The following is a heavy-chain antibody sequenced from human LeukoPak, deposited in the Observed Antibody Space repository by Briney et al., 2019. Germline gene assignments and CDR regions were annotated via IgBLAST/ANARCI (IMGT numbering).Heavy chain of an antibody. V-gene: IGHV5-51*01. CDR2: IYPGDSDT. CDR3: ARQGGLRYFDWLSGFDP. CDR1: GYSFTSYW. Sequence: GESLKISCKGSGYSFTSYWIGWVRQMPGKGLEWMGIIYPGDSDTRYSPSFQGQVTISADTSISTAYLQWSLLNASDTAMYYCARQGGLRYFDWLSGFDPWGQGTLVTVSS. D-gene: IGHD3-9*01. J-gene: IGHJ5*02.